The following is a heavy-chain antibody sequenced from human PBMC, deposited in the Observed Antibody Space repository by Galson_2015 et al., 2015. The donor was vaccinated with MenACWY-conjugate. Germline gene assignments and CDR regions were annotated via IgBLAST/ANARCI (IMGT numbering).Heavy chain of an antibody. D-gene: IGHD3-16*01. CDR3: ARDGGDYAQTSDAFDI. CDR2: INPSGGST. CDR1: GYTFTSYY. Sequence: SVKVSCKASGYTFTSYYMHWVRQAPGQGLEWMGIINPSGGSTSYAQKFQGRVTMTRDTSTSTVYMELSSLRSEDTAVYYCARDGGDYAQTSDAFDIWGQGTMVTVSS. V-gene: IGHV1-46*01. J-gene: IGHJ3*02.